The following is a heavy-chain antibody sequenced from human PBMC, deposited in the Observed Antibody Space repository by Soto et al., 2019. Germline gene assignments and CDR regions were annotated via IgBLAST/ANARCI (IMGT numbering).Heavy chain of an antibody. CDR3: ARLGGYVSVGYYYLWDS. J-gene: IGHJ4*02. CDR2: INHSGST. Sequence: QLQLQESGPGLVEPSETLSLTCRVSDGSMNSDSSYWGWIRQPPGKGLEWIGVINHSGSTYNNLSLKGRVTMSVDASRNQFSLKLTSMTAADTAVYYCARLGGYVSVGYYYLWDSWGQGTLVTVSS. V-gene: IGHV4-39*01. CDR1: DGSMNSDSSY. D-gene: IGHD3-22*01.